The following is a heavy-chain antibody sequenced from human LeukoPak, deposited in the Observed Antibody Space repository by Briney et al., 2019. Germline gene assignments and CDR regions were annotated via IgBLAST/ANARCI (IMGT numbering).Heavy chain of an antibody. J-gene: IGHJ4*02. CDR3: AKVGVAVAGTGIGY. CDR1: GFTFSSDA. CDR2: ISGSGGSR. V-gene: IGHV3-23*01. Sequence: PGGSLRLSCAASGFTFSSDAMSSGRPAPRERGGWVSAISGSGGSRYYEDSVKGRFTISRDNSKNTMYLQMNSMRADDKAVYYCAKVGVAVAGTGIGYWGQGTLVTVSS. D-gene: IGHD6-19*01.